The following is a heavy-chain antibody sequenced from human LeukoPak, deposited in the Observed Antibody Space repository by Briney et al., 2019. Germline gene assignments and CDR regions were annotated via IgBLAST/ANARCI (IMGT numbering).Heavy chain of an antibody. CDR3: AKDDSFNYDSSGYSDF. D-gene: IGHD3-22*01. CDR2: ISSSSSYI. Sequence: GGSLRLSCAASGFTFSSYSMNWVRQAPGKGLEWVSSISSSSSYIYYADSVKGRFTISRDNSKNTLYLEMNSLRAEDTALYYCAKDDSFNYDSSGYSDFWGQGTLVTVSS. CDR1: GFTFSSYS. J-gene: IGHJ4*02. V-gene: IGHV3-21*04.